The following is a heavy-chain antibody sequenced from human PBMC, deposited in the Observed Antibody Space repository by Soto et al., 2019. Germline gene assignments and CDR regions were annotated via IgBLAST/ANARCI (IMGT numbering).Heavy chain of an antibody. CDR3: ANWYSSFTDY. CDR1: GFTFSSYA. J-gene: IGHJ4*02. Sequence: PXESLQLSCAASGFTFSSYAMSWVRQAPGKGLEWVSAISGSGGSTYYADSVKGRFTISRDNSKNTLYLQMNSLRAEDTAVYYCANWYSSFTDYWGQGTLVTVSS. V-gene: IGHV3-23*01. D-gene: IGHD6-13*01. CDR2: ISGSGGST.